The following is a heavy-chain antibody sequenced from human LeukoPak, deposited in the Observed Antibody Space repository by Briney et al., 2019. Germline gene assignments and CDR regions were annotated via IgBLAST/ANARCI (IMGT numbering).Heavy chain of an antibody. V-gene: IGHV4-39*01. J-gene: IGHJ2*01. D-gene: IGHD5-24*01. CDR1: GGPISSSSYY. Sequence: SETLSLTCTVSGGPISSSSYYWGCIRQPPGKGLEWIGSIYYSGSTYYNPSLKSRVTISVDTSKNQFSLKLSSVTAADTAVYYCARHREGHFDLWGRGTLVTVSS. CDR2: IYYSGST. CDR3: ARHREGHFDL.